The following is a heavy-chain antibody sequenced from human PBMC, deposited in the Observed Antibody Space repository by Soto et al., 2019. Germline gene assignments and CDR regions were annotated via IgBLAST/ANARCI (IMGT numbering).Heavy chain of an antibody. CDR2: IYYSGST. CDR3: ARLHSGYPWGLYYYYGMDV. CDR1: GGSISSYY. V-gene: IGHV4-59*01. Sequence: QVQLQESGPGLVKPSETLSLTGTVSGGSISSYYWSWIRQPPGKGLEWIGYIYYSGSTNYNPSLKSRVTISVDTSKNQFSLKLSSVTAADTAVYYWARLHSGYPWGLYYYYGMDVWGQGTTVTVSS. D-gene: IGHD5-12*01. J-gene: IGHJ6*02.